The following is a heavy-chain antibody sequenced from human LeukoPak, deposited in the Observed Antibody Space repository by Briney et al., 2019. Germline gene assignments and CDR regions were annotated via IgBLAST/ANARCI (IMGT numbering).Heavy chain of an antibody. D-gene: IGHD6-19*01. Sequence: GGSLRLSCAASGFTFSSYGMHWVRQAPGKGLEWVAVISYDGSNKYYADSVKGRFTISRDNSKNTLYLQMNSLRAEDTAVYYCAKGVQWLVEGNFDYWGQGTLVTVSS. CDR1: GFTFSSYG. V-gene: IGHV3-30*18. CDR3: AKGVQWLVEGNFDY. CDR2: ISYDGSNK. J-gene: IGHJ4*02.